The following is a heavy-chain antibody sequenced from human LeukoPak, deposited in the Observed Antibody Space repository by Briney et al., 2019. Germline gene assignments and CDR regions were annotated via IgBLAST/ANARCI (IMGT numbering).Heavy chain of an antibody. CDR3: ARDRGTVEMATSASRYYFDY. D-gene: IGHD5-24*01. CDR1: GFTFSSYS. Sequence: GGSLRLSCAASGFTFSSYSMNWVRQAPGKGLEWVSSISSSSSYIYYADSVKGRFTISRDNAKNSLYLQMNSLRAEDTAVYYCARDRGTVEMATSASRYYFDYWGQGTLVTVSS. CDR2: ISSSSSYI. V-gene: IGHV3-21*01. J-gene: IGHJ4*02.